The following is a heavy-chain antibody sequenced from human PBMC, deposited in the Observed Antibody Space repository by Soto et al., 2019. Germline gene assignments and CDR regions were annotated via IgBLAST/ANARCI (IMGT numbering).Heavy chain of an antibody. CDR3: AKGLSLSHSSSWFFQYYYYGMDV. CDR2: ISWDGGST. V-gene: IGHV3-43D*04. J-gene: IGHJ6*02. D-gene: IGHD6-13*01. CDR1: GFTFDDYA. Sequence: HPGGSLRLSCAASGFTFDDYAMHWVRQAPGKGLEWVSLISWDGGSTYYADSVKGRFTISRDNSKNSLYLQMNSLRAEDTALYYCAKGLSLSHSSSWFFQYYYYGMDVWGQGTTVTVSS.